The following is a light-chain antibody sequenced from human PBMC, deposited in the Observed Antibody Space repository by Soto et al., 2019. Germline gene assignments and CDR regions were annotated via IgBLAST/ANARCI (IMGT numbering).Light chain of an antibody. V-gene: IGLV2-14*01. Sequence: QSALTQPASVSGSSGQSITISCTGTSSDVGGYNYVSWYQQHPGNAPKLMIYDVSNRPSGVSNRFSGSKSGNTASLTISGLQAEDEADYYCSSYTSSSTVVFGGGTKLTVL. CDR2: DVS. J-gene: IGLJ3*02. CDR3: SSYTSSSTVV. CDR1: SSDVGGYNY.